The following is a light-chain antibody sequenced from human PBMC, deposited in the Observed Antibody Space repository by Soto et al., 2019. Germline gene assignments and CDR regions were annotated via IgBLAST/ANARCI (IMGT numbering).Light chain of an antibody. V-gene: IGKV1-12*01. J-gene: IGKJ4*01. CDR1: QSGSSY. CDR3: QQANSFPLT. CDR2: DAS. Sequence: TQSPATLSLSPGERATLSCRASQSGSSYLAWYQQKPEKAPKLVIYDASSLQSGVPSRFSGSGSGTDFTLTISSLQPEDFATYYCQQANSFPLTFGGGTKGDIK.